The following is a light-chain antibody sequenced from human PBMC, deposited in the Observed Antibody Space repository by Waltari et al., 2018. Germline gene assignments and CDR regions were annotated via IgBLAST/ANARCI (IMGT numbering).Light chain of an antibody. V-gene: IGKV4-1*01. CDR3: QQYGSTSEYT. CDR2: WAS. Sequence: IVMTQSPDSLAVSLGERDTITCKSSESLFHADNNKNFLAWFQQRPGLSPRLLIYWASSRESGVPDRFTGGGSGTDFTLTINNVQPEDVAIYHCQQYGSTSEYTFGQGTRLEIK. J-gene: IGKJ2*01. CDR1: ESLFHADNNKNF.